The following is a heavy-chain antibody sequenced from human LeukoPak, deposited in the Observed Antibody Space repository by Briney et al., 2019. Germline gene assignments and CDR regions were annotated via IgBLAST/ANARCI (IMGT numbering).Heavy chain of an antibody. D-gene: IGHD4-23*01. CDR1: GGSFSGYY. V-gene: IGHV4-34*01. Sequence: PSETLSLTCAVYGGSFSGYYWSWIRQPPGKGLEWIGEINHSGSTNYNPSLKSRVTISVDTSKNQFSLKLSSVTAADTAVYYCARGPFYGGNGFDWGQGNLVTVSS. J-gene: IGHJ4*02. CDR2: INHSGST. CDR3: ARGPFYGGNGFD.